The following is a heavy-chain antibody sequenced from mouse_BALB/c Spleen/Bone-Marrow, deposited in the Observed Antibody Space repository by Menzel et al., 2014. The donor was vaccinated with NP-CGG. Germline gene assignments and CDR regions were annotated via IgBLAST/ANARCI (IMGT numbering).Heavy chain of an antibody. Sequence: VQLQQSGAELVKPGASVKLSRTASGFNIKDTYMHWVKRRPEQGLEWIGRIDPANGNTKYDPKFQGKATITADTSSNTAYLQLSSLTSEDTAVYYCARNGNYGAWFAYWGQGTLVTVSA. CDR3: ARNGNYGAWFAY. CDR2: IDPANGNT. CDR1: GFNIKDTY. V-gene: IGHV14-3*02. D-gene: IGHD2-1*01. J-gene: IGHJ3*01.